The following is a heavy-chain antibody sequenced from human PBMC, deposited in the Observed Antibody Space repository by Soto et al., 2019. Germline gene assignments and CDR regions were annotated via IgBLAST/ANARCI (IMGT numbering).Heavy chain of an antibody. D-gene: IGHD3-22*01. CDR2: IYYSGST. Sequence: PSETLSLTCTVSGGPISSYYWSWIRQPPGKGLEWIGYIYYSGSTNYNPSLKSRVTISVDTSKNQFSLKLSSVTAADTAVYYCARDDSSGYYYRPWGQGTLVTVSS. J-gene: IGHJ5*02. V-gene: IGHV4-59*01. CDR3: ARDDSSGYYYRP. CDR1: GGPISSYY.